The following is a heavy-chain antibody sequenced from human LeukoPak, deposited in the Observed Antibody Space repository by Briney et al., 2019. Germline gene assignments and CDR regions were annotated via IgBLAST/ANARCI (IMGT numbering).Heavy chain of an antibody. CDR1: GGSFSGYY. Sequence: PSETLSLTCAVYGGSFSGYYWNWIRQSPGKGLEWIGEINHSGSTNYNASLESRVTISVDTSKNQFSLKLSSVTAADTAVYYCARRAGASYYYGSGSRNWFDPWGQGTLVTVSS. J-gene: IGHJ5*02. D-gene: IGHD3-10*01. V-gene: IGHV4-34*01. CDR2: INHSGST. CDR3: ARRAGASYYYGSGSRNWFDP.